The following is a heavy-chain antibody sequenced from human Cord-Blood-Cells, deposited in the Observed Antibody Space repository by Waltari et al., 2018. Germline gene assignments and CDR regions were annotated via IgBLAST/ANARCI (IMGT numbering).Heavy chain of an antibody. V-gene: IGHV4-39*01. CDR3: AKHVSTTVTKRGAFDI. CDR2: IYYSVDT. D-gene: IGHD4-17*01. J-gene: IGHJ3*02. CDR1: GGSISSSSYY. Sequence: QLQLQESGPGLVKPSETLSLTCTVSGGSISSSSYYWGWIRQPPGKGLEWIGSIYYSVDTYSNPPLKRRVTMSVDTSKNQFSLKLSSVTAADTAVDYCAKHVSTTVTKRGAFDIWGQGTMVTVSS.